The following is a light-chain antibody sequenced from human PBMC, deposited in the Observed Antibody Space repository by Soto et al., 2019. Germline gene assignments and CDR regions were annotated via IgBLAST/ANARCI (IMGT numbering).Light chain of an antibody. CDR3: QRYNYY. CDR1: QTINDR. V-gene: IGKV1-5*03. Sequence: DMQMTQSPSTLSASVGDRVTITCRANQTINDRLAWYQQKPGKAPKLLIYGAYNLQTGVPSRFSGSGSGTEFTLTISSLQPDDFATYYCQRYNYYFGGGTKVDFK. J-gene: IGKJ4*01. CDR2: GAY.